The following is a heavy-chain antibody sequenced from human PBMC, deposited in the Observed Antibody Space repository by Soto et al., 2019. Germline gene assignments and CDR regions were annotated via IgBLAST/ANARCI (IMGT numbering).Heavy chain of an antibody. CDR3: ARRGYNYGGGYFDY. D-gene: IGHD5-18*01. CDR1: GVTVSSNY. Sequence: EVQLVESGGGLVQPGGSLRLSCAASGVTVSSNYMSWVRQAPGKGLEWVAVIYSGGSTYYAYSVKGRFTISRDNPRNTLALQMDSLRAEDTAVYYCARRGYNYGGGYFDYWGQGTLVTVSS. J-gene: IGHJ4*02. CDR2: IYSGGST. V-gene: IGHV3-66*04.